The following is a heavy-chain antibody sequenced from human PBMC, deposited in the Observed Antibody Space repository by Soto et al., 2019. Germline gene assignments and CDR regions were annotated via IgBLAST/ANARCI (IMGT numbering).Heavy chain of an antibody. D-gene: IGHD3-22*01. CDR2: ISGSGGST. Sequence: GGSLRPSCAASGFTFSSYAMSWVRQAPGEGLEWVSAISGSGGSTYYADSVKGRFTISRDNSKNTLYLQMNSLRAEDTAVYYCAKVTMIVVVIMYFDYWGQGTLGTVSS. CDR3: AKVTMIVVVIMYFDY. CDR1: GFTFSSYA. J-gene: IGHJ4*02. V-gene: IGHV3-23*01.